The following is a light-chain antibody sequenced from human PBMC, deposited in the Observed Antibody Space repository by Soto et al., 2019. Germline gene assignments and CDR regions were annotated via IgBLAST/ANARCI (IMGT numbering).Light chain of an antibody. Sequence: QSVLTQPASVSGSPGQSITISCTGTSSDVGAYIFVSWYQQHPVKAPQLMIYDIINRPSGVSNRFSGSKSGTTASLTISGLQVEDEADYYCVSFTTSRSYVFGTGTKVTVL. V-gene: IGLV2-14*03. CDR1: SSDVGAYIF. CDR3: VSFTTSRSYV. CDR2: DII. J-gene: IGLJ1*01.